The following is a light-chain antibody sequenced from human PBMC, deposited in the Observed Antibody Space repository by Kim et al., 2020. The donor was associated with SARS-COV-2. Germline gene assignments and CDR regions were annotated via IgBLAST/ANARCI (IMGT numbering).Light chain of an antibody. CDR1: QSVLHSSNNKNY. J-gene: IGKJ2*01. V-gene: IGKV4-1*01. CDR3: QQYYTPPYT. CDR2: WAS. Sequence: RATINCKSSQSVLHSSNNKNYLAWYQQKPGQPSKLLIYWASTRESGVPDRLSGSGSGTDFTLTISSLQAEDVAVYSCQQYYTPPYTFGQGTKLEI.